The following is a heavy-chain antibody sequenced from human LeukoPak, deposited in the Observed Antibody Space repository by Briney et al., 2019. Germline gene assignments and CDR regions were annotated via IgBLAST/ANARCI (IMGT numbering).Heavy chain of an antibody. CDR2: IFYSGST. CDR3: ARGSGYFYCLDA. V-gene: IGHV4-30-4*01. D-gene: IGHD3-3*01. Sequence: SETLSLTCTVSGGSISSGDYYWSWIRQAPGKGLEWIGYIFYSGSTYYNPSLESRISISKDTSKNQFSLELTSVTAADTAVYYCARGSGYFYCLDAWGQGATVTVSS. CDR1: GGSISSGDYY. J-gene: IGHJ6*02.